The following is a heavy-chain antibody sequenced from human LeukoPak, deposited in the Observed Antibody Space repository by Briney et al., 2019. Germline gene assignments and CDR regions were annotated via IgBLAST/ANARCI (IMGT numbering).Heavy chain of an antibody. Sequence: GRSLRLSCAASGFTISSYGMHWVRQAPGKGLEWVAVIWYDGSNKYYADSVRGRFTISRDNSKNTLYLQMNSLRAEDTAVYYCARDTPYSGSYGPALDIWGQGTMVTVSS. J-gene: IGHJ3*02. CDR3: ARDTPYSGSYGPALDI. D-gene: IGHD1-26*01. CDR2: IWYDGSNK. CDR1: GFTISSYG. V-gene: IGHV3-33*01.